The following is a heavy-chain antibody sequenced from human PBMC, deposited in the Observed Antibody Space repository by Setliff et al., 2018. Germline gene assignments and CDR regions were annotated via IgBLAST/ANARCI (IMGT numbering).Heavy chain of an antibody. CDR3: ARQLYYYGTPGYFDY. Sequence: SETLSLTCTVSGGSISSGDYYWTWIRQPPGKGLEWIGFIYYSGNTFYNPSLKSRLTISVDTSKNLFSLKLSSVTAADTAVYYCARQLYYYGTPGYFDYWGRDSPGHRLL. D-gene: IGHD3-10*01. CDR1: GGSISSGDYY. J-gene: IGHJ4*01. CDR2: IYYSGNT. V-gene: IGHV4-30-4*08.